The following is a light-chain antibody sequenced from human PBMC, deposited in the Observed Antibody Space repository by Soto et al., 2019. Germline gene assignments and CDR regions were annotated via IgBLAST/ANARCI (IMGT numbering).Light chain of an antibody. Sequence: QSLLTHPPSVSGSPVQSVTISCTGTSTDCVSYNRVSLYQQPPGTAPKLIIYEARNRPSGVPDRFSGSKAGTTASLTISGLQAADEVDYYCSLYPSENTSGFGTGPKVTVL. CDR2: EAR. J-gene: IGLJ1*01. CDR3: SLYPSENTSG. CDR1: STDCVSYNR. V-gene: IGLV2-18*01.